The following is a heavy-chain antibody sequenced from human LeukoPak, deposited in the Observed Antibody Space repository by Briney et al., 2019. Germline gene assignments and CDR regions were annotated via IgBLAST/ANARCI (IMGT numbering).Heavy chain of an antibody. Sequence: SETLSLTCTVSGGSISNYYWSWIRQPPGKGLEWIGYIYYSGSTNYNPSLKSRVTISVDTSKNQFSLKLSSVTAADTAVYYCARAGWGNDYWGQGTLVTVSS. D-gene: IGHD7-27*01. CDR3: ARAGWGNDY. CDR2: IYYSGST. CDR1: GGSISNYY. J-gene: IGHJ4*02. V-gene: IGHV4-59*01.